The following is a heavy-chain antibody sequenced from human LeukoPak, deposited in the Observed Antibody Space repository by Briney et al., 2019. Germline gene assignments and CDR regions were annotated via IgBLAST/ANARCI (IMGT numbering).Heavy chain of an antibody. D-gene: IGHD2-15*01. J-gene: IGHJ5*02. CDR3: VISDSTLHWFDP. V-gene: IGHV4-39*07. Sequence: PSETLSLTCTVSGGSISSSSYYWGWIRQPPWKGLEWIGSIYYSGSTNYNPSLKSRVTMSVDTSKNQFSLKLSSVTAADTAVYYCVISDSTLHWFDPWGQGTLVTVSS. CDR2: IYYSGST. CDR1: GGSISSSSYY.